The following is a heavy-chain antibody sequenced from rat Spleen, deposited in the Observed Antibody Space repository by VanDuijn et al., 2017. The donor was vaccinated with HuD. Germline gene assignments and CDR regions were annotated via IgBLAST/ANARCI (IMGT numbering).Heavy chain of an antibody. D-gene: IGHD1-10*01. CDR2: ISTSGGST. Sequence: EVQLVDSGGGLVQPGRSLKLSCAASGFTFSKYGMAWVRQAPTKGLEWVASISTSGGSTYYRDSVKGRFTISRDNPKSTLSLQMDSLRSEDTATYYCTTTWNFDYWGQGVMVTVSS. CDR1: GFTFSKYG. CDR3: TTTWNFDY. J-gene: IGHJ2*01. V-gene: IGHV5S23*01.